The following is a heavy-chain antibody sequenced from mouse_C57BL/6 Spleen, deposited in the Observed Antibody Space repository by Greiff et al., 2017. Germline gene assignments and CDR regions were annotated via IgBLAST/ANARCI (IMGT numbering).Heavy chain of an antibody. V-gene: IGHV1-64*01. CDR2: IHPNSGST. Sequence: VQLQQPGAELVKPGASVKLSCKASGYTFTSYWMHWVKQRPGQGLEWIGMIHPNSGSTNYNEKFKSKATLTVDKSSSTAYMQLSSLTSEDSAVYYCARDGNYMDGFAYWGQGTLVTVSA. CDR1: GYTFTSYW. CDR3: ARDGNYMDGFAY. J-gene: IGHJ3*01. D-gene: IGHD2-1*01.